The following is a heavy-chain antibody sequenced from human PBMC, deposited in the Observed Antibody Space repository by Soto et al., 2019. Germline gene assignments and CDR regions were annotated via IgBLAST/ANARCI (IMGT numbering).Heavy chain of an antibody. Sequence: GGSLRLSCAASGFTFSSYWMHWVRQAPGKGLVWVSRINSDGSSTSYADSVKGRFTISRDNAKNTLYLQMNSLRAEDTAVYYCAIYSRGSSSYRDYYYGMDVWGQGTTVTVSS. CDR3: AIYSRGSSSYRDYYYGMDV. D-gene: IGHD6-13*01. CDR1: GFTFSSYW. V-gene: IGHV3-74*01. J-gene: IGHJ6*02. CDR2: INSDGSST.